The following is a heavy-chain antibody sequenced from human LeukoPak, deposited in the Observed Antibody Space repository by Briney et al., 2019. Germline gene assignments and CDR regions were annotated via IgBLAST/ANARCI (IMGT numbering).Heavy chain of an antibody. V-gene: IGHV4-59*01. Sequence: NRSETLSLTCTVSGGSISSYYWSWIRQPPGKGLEWIGYIYYSGSTNYNPSLKSRVTISVDTSKNQFSLKLSSVTAADTAVYYCARDLYYDILTGYSTGMDVWGKGTTVTISS. J-gene: IGHJ6*04. CDR1: GGSISSYY. CDR3: ARDLYYDILTGYSTGMDV. CDR2: IYYSGST. D-gene: IGHD3-9*01.